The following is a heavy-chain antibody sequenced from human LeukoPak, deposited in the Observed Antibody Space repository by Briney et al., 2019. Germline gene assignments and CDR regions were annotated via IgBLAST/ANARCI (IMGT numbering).Heavy chain of an antibody. D-gene: IGHD5-18*01. CDR1: GFTVSSNY. J-gene: IGHJ6*02. V-gene: IGHV3-53*01. CDR3: ASVRGYSDLSHYYGMDV. CDR2: IYSGGST. Sequence: PGGSLRLSCAASGFTVSSNYMSWVRQAPGKGLEWVSVIYSGGSTYYADSVKGRFTISRDNSKNTLYLQMNSLRAEDTAVYYCASVRGYSDLSHYYGMDVWGQGTTVTVSS.